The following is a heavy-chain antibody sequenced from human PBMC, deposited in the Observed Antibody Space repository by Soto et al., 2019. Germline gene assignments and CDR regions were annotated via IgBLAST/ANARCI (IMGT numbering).Heavy chain of an antibody. CDR3: ARDKYCSGGSCRKNWFDP. J-gene: IGHJ5*02. CDR2: IYYSGST. V-gene: IGHV4-59*01. D-gene: IGHD2-15*01. Sequence: SETLSLTCTVSGGSISSYYWSWIRQPPGKGLEWIGYIYYSGSTNYNPSLKSRVTISLDMSKNQFSLKLTSVTAADTAVYYCARDKYCSGGSCRKNWFDPWGQGTLVTVS. CDR1: GGSISSYY.